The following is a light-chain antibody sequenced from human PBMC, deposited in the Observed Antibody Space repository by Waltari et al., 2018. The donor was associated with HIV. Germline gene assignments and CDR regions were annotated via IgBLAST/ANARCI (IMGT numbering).Light chain of an antibody. CDR2: QDG. CDR3: QAWDTSAYVL. V-gene: IGLV3-1*01. Sequence: SYELLQPPPVPVSPDQKPTTSCSGDKLGFKFAGWYKQRPGQPPAVVIFQDGTRPSGISERISGSNSGNTATLTIRGTQAIDEADYYCQAWDTSAYVLFGGGTKLTVL. J-gene: IGLJ2*01. CDR1: KLGFKF.